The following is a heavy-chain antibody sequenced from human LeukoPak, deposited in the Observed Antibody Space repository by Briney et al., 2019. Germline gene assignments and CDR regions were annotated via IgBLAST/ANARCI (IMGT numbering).Heavy chain of an antibody. D-gene: IGHD4-17*01. CDR3: AKALGSTVTTRTYFDY. J-gene: IGHJ4*02. CDR2: LSWNAANI. Sequence: GGSLRLSCAASGFTFHDYAMHWVRQAPGKGLEWVSGLSWNAANIGYAESVRGRFTIFRDNAGNSLYLQMNSLRPEDTALYYCAKALGSTVTTRTYFDYWGQGTLVTVSS. CDR1: GFTFHDYA. V-gene: IGHV3-9*01.